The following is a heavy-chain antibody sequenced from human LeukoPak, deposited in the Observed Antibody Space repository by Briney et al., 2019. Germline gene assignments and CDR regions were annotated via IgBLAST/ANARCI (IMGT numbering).Heavy chain of an antibody. CDR2: INSDGSST. Sequence: GGSLTLSCAASGFTFINYWMHRVRQAPGKGLVWVSRINSDGSSTRYADSVKGRFTISRDNAKHTVYLQMNSLRAEDTAVYYCAIVGTRPYWGQGTLVTVSS. D-gene: IGHD1-7*01. CDR1: GFTFINYW. J-gene: IGHJ4*02. CDR3: AIVGTRPY. V-gene: IGHV3-74*01.